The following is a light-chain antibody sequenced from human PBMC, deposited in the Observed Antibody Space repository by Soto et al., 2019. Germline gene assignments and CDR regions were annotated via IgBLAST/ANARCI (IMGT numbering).Light chain of an antibody. CDR2: DAS. Sequence: EVVLTQSQATLSLSPGERATLSCGASQTVSSNYLAWYQQKPGLAPRLLIYDASTRATGIPDRFRGSGSGTDVTLTISRLEPEDVAVYYCQQYGDSPRGTFGGGTKVEIK. V-gene: IGKV3D-20*01. CDR1: QTVSSNY. CDR3: QQYGDSPRGT. J-gene: IGKJ4*01.